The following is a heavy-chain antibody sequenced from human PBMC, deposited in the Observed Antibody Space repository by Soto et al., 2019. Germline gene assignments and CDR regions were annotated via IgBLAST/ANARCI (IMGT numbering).Heavy chain of an antibody. CDR3: ARDENWGYVWIDP. V-gene: IGHV4-59*01. CDR1: GGSISSYY. D-gene: IGHD7-27*01. J-gene: IGHJ5*02. CDR2: VYFSGST. Sequence: SETLSLTCTISGGSISSYYWSWIRQTPGKGLEWIGYVYFSGSTNYNPSLKSRVLISIDTSRNQFSLKLNSVTAADTAVYYCARDENWGYVWIDPWSPGTLVTVSS.